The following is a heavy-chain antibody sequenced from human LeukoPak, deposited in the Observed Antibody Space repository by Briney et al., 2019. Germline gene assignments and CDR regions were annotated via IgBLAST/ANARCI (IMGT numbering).Heavy chain of an antibody. CDR2: IYHSGST. CDR3: ARATGSAAAGSGAFDP. Sequence: TSETLSLTCTVSGGSISSGGYSWSWIRQPPGKGLEWIGYIYHSGSTYYNPSLKSRVTISVDRSKNQFSLKLSSVTAADTAVYYCARATGSAAAGSGAFDPWGQGTLVTVSS. D-gene: IGHD6-13*01. V-gene: IGHV4-30-2*01. J-gene: IGHJ5*02. CDR1: GGSISSGGYS.